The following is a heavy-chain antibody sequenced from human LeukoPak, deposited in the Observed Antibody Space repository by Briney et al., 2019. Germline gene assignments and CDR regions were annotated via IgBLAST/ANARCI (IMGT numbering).Heavy chain of an antibody. CDR1: GFTFSSFW. Sequence: GGSLRLSCAASGFTFSSFWMHWVRQAPGKGLVWVSRVSDDGSTTTYADSVKGRFTISRDNSKNTVYLQMNSLGAEDTAVCYCAAYREWGQGTLVTVSS. CDR3: AAYRE. CDR2: VSDDGSTT. D-gene: IGHD3-16*01. V-gene: IGHV3-74*03. J-gene: IGHJ4*02.